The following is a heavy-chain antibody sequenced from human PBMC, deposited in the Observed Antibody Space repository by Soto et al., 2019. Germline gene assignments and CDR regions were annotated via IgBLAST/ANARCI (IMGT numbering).Heavy chain of an antibody. V-gene: IGHV1-69*12. CDR3: ARDGDSGTYEY. CDR2: IIPIFGTT. D-gene: IGHD5-12*01. CDR1: GDAFSSYA. Sequence: QVHLVQSGAEVKKPGSSVKVSCKALGDAFSSYAMSWVRQAPGQGLEWMGGIIPIFGTTNYAQKFQGRVTITADASTTTGYMELSRLTSDDTAVYYCARDGDSGTYEYWGQGTLVTVSS. J-gene: IGHJ4*02.